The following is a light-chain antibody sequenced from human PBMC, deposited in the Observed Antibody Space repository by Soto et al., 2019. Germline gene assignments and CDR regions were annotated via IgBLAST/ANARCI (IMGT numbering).Light chain of an antibody. CDR3: LQRSVWPWT. CDR2: DVF. CDR1: QSVGTN. V-gene: IGKV3-11*01. J-gene: IGKJ1*01. Sequence: IVLTQSPATLSLSPGGRATLSCRASQSVGTNLARYQQKPGQAPRLLIYDVFNRATGIPARFSGSGSGTDFTLTISSLESEDFAVYYCLQRSVWPWTFGKGIKVEVK.